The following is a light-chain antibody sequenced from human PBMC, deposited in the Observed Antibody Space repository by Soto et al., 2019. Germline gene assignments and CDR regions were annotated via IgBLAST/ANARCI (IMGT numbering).Light chain of an antibody. J-gene: IGKJ3*01. CDR3: LQYGSLPGI. CDR1: QSVSNNY. CDR2: AAS. V-gene: IGKV3-20*01. Sequence: EVVLTQSQGTLSLSPGERATLSCRASQSVSNNYLAWYQQRPGQAPRLLIYAASSRVTGIPDRFIGSGSGTALTLTISRLEPADFAMYYWLQYGSLPGIFGPGTRV.